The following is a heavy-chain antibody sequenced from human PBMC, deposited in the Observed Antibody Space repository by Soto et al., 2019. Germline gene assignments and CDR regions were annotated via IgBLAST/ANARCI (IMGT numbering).Heavy chain of an antibody. D-gene: IGHD2-2*02. CDR2: IIPIFGTA. J-gene: IGHJ4*02. CDR3: ARSLGYCSSTSCYMGYYFDY. CDR1: GGTFSSYA. Sequence: QVQLVQSGAEVKKPGSSVKVSCKASGGTFSSYAISWVRQAPGQGLEWMGGIIPIFGTANYAQKFQGRVTITADESTSTAYMELSSLRSEDTAVYYCARSLGYCSSTSCYMGYYFDYWGQGTLVTVSS. V-gene: IGHV1-69*01.